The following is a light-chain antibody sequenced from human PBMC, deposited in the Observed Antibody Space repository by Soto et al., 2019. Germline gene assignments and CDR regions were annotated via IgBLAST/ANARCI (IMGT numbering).Light chain of an antibody. CDR2: AAS. J-gene: IGKJ4*01. CDR3: LQDYSYPLT. V-gene: IGKV1-6*01. Sequence: AIQMTQSPFSLSASVGDRVTLTCRASQGIRNDLGWYQQKPGKAPKVLIYAASTLQSGVPSRFGGSGFGTDFTLTISSLQPDDFATYYCLQDYSYPLTFGGGTKVEI. CDR1: QGIRND.